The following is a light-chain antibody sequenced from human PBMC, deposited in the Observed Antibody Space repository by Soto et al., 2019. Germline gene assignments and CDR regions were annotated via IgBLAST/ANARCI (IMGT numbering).Light chain of an antibody. CDR2: AAS. V-gene: IGKV3-20*01. CDR1: QYMTRTY. CDR3: PQYDKAPQT. Sequence: EIVLTQSPGTLSLSPGERATLSCRASQYMTRTYIAWYQQKPGQAPRLLIYAASNRATGIPDKFSGSGSGTDYSLTITRLEPEDAAVYYCPQYDKAPQTFGQGTKVDIK. J-gene: IGKJ2*01.